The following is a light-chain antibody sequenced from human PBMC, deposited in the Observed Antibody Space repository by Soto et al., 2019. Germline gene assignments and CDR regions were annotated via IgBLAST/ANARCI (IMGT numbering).Light chain of an antibody. J-gene: IGLJ2*01. CDR2: EVS. V-gene: IGLV2-14*01. CDR1: SSDVGGYNH. Sequence: QSALTQPASVSGSPGQSITISCTGTSSDVGGYNHVAWYQQYPGKAPKLIIFEVSDRPSGISNRFSGSKSANTASLSISGLQAEDEADYYCSSYKRGATLVFGGGTQLPVL. CDR3: SSYKRGATLV.